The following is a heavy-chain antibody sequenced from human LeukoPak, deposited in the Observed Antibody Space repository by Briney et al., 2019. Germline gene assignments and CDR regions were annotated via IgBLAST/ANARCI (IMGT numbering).Heavy chain of an antibody. CDR3: ARVRGSYFPVFDY. CDR2: ISDSGSRI. J-gene: IGHJ4*02. D-gene: IGHD1-26*01. V-gene: IGHV3-48*03. Sequence: GGSLRLSCAASGCTFSSYDMNWVRPAPGKGLEWISYISDSGSRIYYADSVKGRFTISRDNAKNSLYLQMNSLRAEDTAVYYCARVRGSYFPVFDYWGQGTLVTVSS. CDR1: GCTFSSYD.